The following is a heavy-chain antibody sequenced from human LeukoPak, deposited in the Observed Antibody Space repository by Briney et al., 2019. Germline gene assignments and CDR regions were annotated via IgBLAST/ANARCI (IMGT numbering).Heavy chain of an antibody. D-gene: IGHD6-13*01. CDR2: INHSGST. V-gene: IGHV4-34*01. CDR1: GGSFSGYY. J-gene: IGHJ1*01. CDR3: ARAPRIAAAGKYFQH. Sequence: SETLSLTRAVYGGSFSGYYWSWIRQPPGKGLEWIGEINHSGSTNYNPSLKSRVTISVDTSKNQFSLKLSSVTAADTAVYYCARAPRIAAAGKYFQHWGQGTLVTVSS.